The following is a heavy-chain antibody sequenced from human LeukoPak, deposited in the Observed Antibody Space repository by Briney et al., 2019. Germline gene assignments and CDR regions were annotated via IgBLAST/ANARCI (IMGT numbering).Heavy chain of an antibody. Sequence: ASVKVSCRASGYTFTGYYMHWVRQAPGQGLEWMGWINPNSGGTNYAQKFQGRVTMTRDTSISTAYMELSRLRSDDTAVYYCATSLLGYCSGGSCSRDFDYWGQGTLVTVSS. V-gene: IGHV1-2*02. D-gene: IGHD2-15*01. CDR1: GYTFTGYY. CDR2: INPNSGGT. CDR3: ATSLLGYCSGGSCSRDFDY. J-gene: IGHJ4*02.